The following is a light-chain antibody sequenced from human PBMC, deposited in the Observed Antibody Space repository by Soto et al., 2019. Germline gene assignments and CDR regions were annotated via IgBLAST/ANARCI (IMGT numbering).Light chain of an antibody. Sequence: QSVLTQPPSVSGAPGQRVTISCTGSTSNIGAGYDVHWYQQLPGAAPKLLIYGNNNRPSGVPDRFSGSKSGTSASLAITGLQAEDEADYYCQSYDSSLSGLWVFGGGTKLT. CDR3: QSYDSSLSGLWV. CDR1: TSNIGAGYD. V-gene: IGLV1-40*01. J-gene: IGLJ3*02. CDR2: GNN.